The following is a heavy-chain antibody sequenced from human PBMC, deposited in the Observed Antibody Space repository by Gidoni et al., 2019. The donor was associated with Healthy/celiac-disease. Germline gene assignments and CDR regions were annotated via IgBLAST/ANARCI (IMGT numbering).Heavy chain of an antibody. CDR2: ISAYNGNT. D-gene: IGHD6-19*01. CDR3: ARAGAVAGTSDLFDY. CDR1: GYTFTSYG. V-gene: IGHV1-18*01. Sequence: QVQLVQSGAEVKKPGASVKVSCKASGYTFTSYGISWVRQAPGQGLEWMGWISAYNGNTNYAQKLQGRVTMTTDTSTSTAYMVRRSLRSDDTAVYYCARAGAVAGTSDLFDYWGQGTLVTVSS. J-gene: IGHJ4*02.